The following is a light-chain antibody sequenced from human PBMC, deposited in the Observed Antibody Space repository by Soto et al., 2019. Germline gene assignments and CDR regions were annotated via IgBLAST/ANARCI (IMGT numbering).Light chain of an antibody. CDR3: HQFGSSPLVT. CDR2: RAS. V-gene: IGKV3-20*01. J-gene: IGKJ3*01. Sequence: EIVLTQSPGTLSLSPGERATLSCRASQTISSSFLAWYQQKPGQAPRLLIYRASRRAPGIPDRFSGSGSWKDLTLTISRLEPEDFEVYYCHQFGSSPLVTFGPGTKVEIK. CDR1: QTISSSF.